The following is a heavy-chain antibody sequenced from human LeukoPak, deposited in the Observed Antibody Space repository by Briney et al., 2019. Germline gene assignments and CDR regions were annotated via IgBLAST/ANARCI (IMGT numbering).Heavy chain of an antibody. J-gene: IGHJ6*03. V-gene: IGHV3-30*02. D-gene: IGHD3-10*01. CDR2: IRYGGSNK. CDR3: AKDKEVVRGVVSYYMDV. CDR1: GFTFSSYG. Sequence: GGSLRLSCAASGFTFSSYGMHWVRQAPGKGLEWVAVIRYGGSNKYYADSVKGRFTISRDNSKNTLYLQMNSLRAEDTAVYYCAKDKEVVRGVVSYYMDVWGKGTTVTVSS.